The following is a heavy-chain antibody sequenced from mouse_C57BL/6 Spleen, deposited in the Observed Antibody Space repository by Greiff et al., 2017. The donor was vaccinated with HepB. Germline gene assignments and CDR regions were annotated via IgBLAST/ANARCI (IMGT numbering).Heavy chain of an antibody. Sequence: QVQLQQPGAELVRPGSSVKLSCKASGYTFTSYWMHWVKQRPIQGLEWIGTIAPSDSETHYNQKFKDKATLTVDKSSSTAYMQLSSLTSEDSAVYYCATSTIVTTRFAYWGQGTLVTVSA. V-gene: IGHV1-52*01. D-gene: IGHD2-5*01. CDR3: ATSTIVTTRFAY. CDR1: GYTFTSYW. CDR2: IAPSDSET. J-gene: IGHJ3*01.